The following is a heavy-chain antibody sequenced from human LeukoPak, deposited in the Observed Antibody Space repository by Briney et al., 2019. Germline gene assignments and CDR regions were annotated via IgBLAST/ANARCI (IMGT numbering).Heavy chain of an antibody. CDR3: ARDLGIAAVPFDY. CDR2: INHSGST. CDR1: GGSFSGYY. V-gene: IGHV4-34*01. Sequence: SETLSLTCAVYGGSFSGYYWSWIRQPPGKGLEWIGEINHSGSTNYNPSLKSRVTISVDTSKNQFSLKLSSVTAADTAVYYCARDLGIAAVPFDYWGQGTLVTVSS. J-gene: IGHJ4*02. D-gene: IGHD6-13*01.